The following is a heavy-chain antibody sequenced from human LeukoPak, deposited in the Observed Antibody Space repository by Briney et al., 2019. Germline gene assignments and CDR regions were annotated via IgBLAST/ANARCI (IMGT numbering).Heavy chain of an antibody. J-gene: IGHJ4*02. CDR1: GDSVTTYY. CDR3: ARGGYLSHYFDY. CDR2: KFDGGRD. V-gene: IGHV4-59*02. D-gene: IGHD2-15*01. Sequence: PSETLSLTCTVSGDSVTTYYWRWIRQPPGRGPEWIAYKFDGGRDIYNPSLKSRVTVSVDASEKQFSLSLRSVTATHTAVYYCARGGYLSHYFDYWGQGIPVTVSS.